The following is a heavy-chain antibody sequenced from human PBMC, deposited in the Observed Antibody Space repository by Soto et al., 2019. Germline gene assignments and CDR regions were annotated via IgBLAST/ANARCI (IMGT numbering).Heavy chain of an antibody. CDR3: AKPNSIAVAGEFDY. J-gene: IGHJ4*02. D-gene: IGHD6-19*01. CDR2: ISSSSSYI. CDR1: GFTFSSYS. V-gene: IGHV3-21*01. Sequence: GGSLRLSCAASGFTFSSYSMNWVRQAPGKGLEWVSSISSSSSYIYYADSVKGRFTISRDNAKNSLYLQMNSLRAEDTAVYYCAKPNSIAVAGEFDYWGQGTLVTVSS.